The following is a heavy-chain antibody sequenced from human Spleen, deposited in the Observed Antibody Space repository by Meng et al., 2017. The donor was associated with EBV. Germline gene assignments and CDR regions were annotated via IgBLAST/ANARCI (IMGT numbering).Heavy chain of an antibody. J-gene: IGHJ4*02. V-gene: IGHV3-74*01. CDR2: INHDGSST. CDR1: GFTFRSHW. D-gene: IGHD1-26*01. CDR3: TSEGATTADY. Sequence: EVHLVESGGGLVQPGGSLRLSCAASGFTFRSHWMHWVRQDPGKVLVWVSRINHDGSSTAYADSVKGRFTISRDNTKNTLYLQMSGLRAEDTALYYCTSEGATTADYWGQGTLVTVSS.